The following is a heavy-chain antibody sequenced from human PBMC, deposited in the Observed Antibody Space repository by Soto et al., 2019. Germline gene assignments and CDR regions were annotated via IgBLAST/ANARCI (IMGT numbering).Heavy chain of an antibody. V-gene: IGHV3-23*01. D-gene: IGHD3-10*01. Sequence: WGSLRLSCAASGFAFSSYSISWGGHPPCKGREWVSGFRTSGDGGTTYYADSVKGRFTISRDNSKNMLFLQMNSLRAEDTAIYYCAKKVNSGPGSQYFDYWGQGTLVTVSS. CDR3: AKKVNSGPGSQYFDY. CDR2: FRTSGDGGTT. CDR1: GFAFSSYS. J-gene: IGHJ4*02.